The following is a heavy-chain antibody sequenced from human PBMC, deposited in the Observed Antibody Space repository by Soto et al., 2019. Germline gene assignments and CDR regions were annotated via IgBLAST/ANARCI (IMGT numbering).Heavy chain of an antibody. CDR1: GFNFSDYG. CDR2: LWYDGSHT. V-gene: IGHV3-33*01. Sequence: QVQLVESGGGVVQPGTSLRLSCAASGFNFSDYGIHWVRQAPGKGLEWVAVLWYDGSHTYYADSLKGRLTISRDNSKNTLYLLMNTLRAEDTAVYYCARGAGALGAFDIWGQGTMVTVSS. D-gene: IGHD3-10*01. J-gene: IGHJ3*02. CDR3: ARGAGALGAFDI.